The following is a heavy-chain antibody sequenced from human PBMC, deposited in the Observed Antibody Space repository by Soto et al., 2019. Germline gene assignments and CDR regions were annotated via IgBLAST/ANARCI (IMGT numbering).Heavy chain of an antibody. J-gene: IGHJ4*02. V-gene: IGHV4-4*02. Sequence: QVELQESGPRLVKSSGTLSLTCEVSSGSISTGNWWSWVRPPPGKGLERIGEICYTGATKYNPSLKSRVTMTIDKSKEQVSLILTSATAADTAVYYCARVFSSGSGWMYYFDFWGQGILVSVSS. CDR2: ICYTGAT. CDR3: ARVFSSGSGWMYYFDF. CDR1: SGSISTGNW. D-gene: IGHD6-25*01.